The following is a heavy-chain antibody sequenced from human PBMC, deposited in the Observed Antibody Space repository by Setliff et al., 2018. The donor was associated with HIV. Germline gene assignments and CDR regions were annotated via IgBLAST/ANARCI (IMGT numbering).Heavy chain of an antibody. V-gene: IGHV4-61*09. Sequence: ASETLSLTCTVSGGSIGSGSHYWSWIRQPAGKGLEWIGHIYTTGSTNYNPSLKSRVTISADTSNNQFSLRLTSMTAADTAVYYCAKTSVGATGLYAFDIRGQGTMVTVSS. J-gene: IGHJ3*02. D-gene: IGHD1-26*01. CDR2: IYTTGST. CDR3: AKTSVGATGLYAFDI. CDR1: GGSIGSGSHY.